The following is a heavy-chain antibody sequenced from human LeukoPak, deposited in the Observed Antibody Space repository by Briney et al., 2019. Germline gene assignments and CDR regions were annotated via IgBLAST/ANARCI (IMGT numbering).Heavy chain of an antibody. Sequence: GGSLRLSCAASGFTFSSYSMNWVRQAPWKGLEWVSHISSSSSTIYYADSVKGRFTISRDNAKNSLYLRMNSLRAEDTAVYYCATPIVVVVAASSDDAFDIWGQGTMVTVSS. V-gene: IGHV3-48*04. CDR1: GFTFSSYS. CDR3: ATPIVVVVAASSDDAFDI. CDR2: ISSSSSTI. D-gene: IGHD2-15*01. J-gene: IGHJ3*02.